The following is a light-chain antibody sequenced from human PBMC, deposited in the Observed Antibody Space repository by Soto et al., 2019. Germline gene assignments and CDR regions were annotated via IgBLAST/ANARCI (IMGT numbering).Light chain of an antibody. Sequence: EIVMTQSPATLSVSPGERATLSCRASQSVSSNLAWYQQKPGQAPRLLIYGASTRATGIPARFSGSGSGTEFTLTISSLQSEDFATYYCQQYYSYPPTFGQGTRLEIK. CDR3: QQYYSYPPT. V-gene: IGKV3-15*01. CDR1: QSVSSN. J-gene: IGKJ5*01. CDR2: GAS.